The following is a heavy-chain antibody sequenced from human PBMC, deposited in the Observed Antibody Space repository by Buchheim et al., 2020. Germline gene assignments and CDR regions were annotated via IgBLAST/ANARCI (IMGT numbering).Heavy chain of an antibody. D-gene: IGHD6-13*01. CDR1: GFTFSSYG. Sequence: QVQLVESGGGVVQPGRSLRLSCAASGFTFSSYGMHWVRQAPGKGLEWVAGISYDGSNKYYADSVKGRFTISRDNSKNTLSLQMSSLRAEDTAVYYCAKDPYYSSSWLYYYYGMDVWGQGTT. CDR2: ISYDGSNK. V-gene: IGHV3-30*18. CDR3: AKDPYYSSSWLYYYYGMDV. J-gene: IGHJ6*02.